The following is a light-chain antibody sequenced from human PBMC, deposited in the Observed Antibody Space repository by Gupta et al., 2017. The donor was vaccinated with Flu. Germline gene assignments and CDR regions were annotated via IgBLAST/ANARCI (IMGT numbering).Light chain of an antibody. Sequence: IVMTQSPANLSVSPGETATLSCRASESVRNSLAWYQQKPGQAPRILIYDTSTRATGFPARFSGGGSGTDFTLTISSLQSEDFAVYYCQQYKAWPPMYSFGQGTRLQIK. J-gene: IGKJ2*03. V-gene: IGKV3-15*01. CDR2: DTS. CDR3: QQYKAWPPMYS. CDR1: ESVRNS.